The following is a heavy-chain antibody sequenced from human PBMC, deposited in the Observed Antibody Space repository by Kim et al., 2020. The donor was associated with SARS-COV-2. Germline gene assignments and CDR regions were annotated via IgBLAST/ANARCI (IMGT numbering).Heavy chain of an antibody. D-gene: IGHD3-22*01. Sequence: GESLKISCKGSGYSFTSYWIGWVRQMPGKGLEWMGIIYPGDSDTRYSPSFQGQVTISADKSISTAYLQWSSLKASDTAMYYCARGGEYYYDSSGYPRSLNAFDIWGQGTMVTVYS. CDR3: ARGGEYYYDSSGYPRSLNAFDI. CDR2: IYPGDSDT. J-gene: IGHJ3*02. CDR1: GYSFTSYW. V-gene: IGHV5-51*01.